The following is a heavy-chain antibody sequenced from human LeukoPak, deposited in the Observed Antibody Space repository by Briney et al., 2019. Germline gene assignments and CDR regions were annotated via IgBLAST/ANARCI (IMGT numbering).Heavy chain of an antibody. J-gene: IGHJ4*02. V-gene: IGHV4-34*01. CDR1: GWSFSGYY. CDR3: ARAGRFWCGYRDYFGY. Sequence: SETLSLTCAVSGWSFSGYYWSWIRQPPGKGLEWIGEINHSGSTTYNPSLKSRVTISVDTSKNQFSLKLSSVTAAGTAVYYCARAGRFWCGYRDYFGYWGERTLVTASS. D-gene: IGHD3-3*01. CDR2: INHSGST.